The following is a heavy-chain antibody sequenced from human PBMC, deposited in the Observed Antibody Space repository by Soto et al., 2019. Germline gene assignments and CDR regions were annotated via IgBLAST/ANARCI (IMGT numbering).Heavy chain of an antibody. CDR2: IYYSGST. V-gene: IGHV4-59*01. CDR3: ARAVASSEYYYGMDV. CDR1: GDSISSYY. J-gene: IGHJ6*02. D-gene: IGHD6-6*01. Sequence: PSETLSLTCTVSGDSISSYYWSWIRQPPGKGLEWIGYIYYSGSTNYNPSLKSRVTISVDTSKNQFSLKLSSVTAADTAVYYCARAVASSEYYYGMDVWGQGTTVTVS.